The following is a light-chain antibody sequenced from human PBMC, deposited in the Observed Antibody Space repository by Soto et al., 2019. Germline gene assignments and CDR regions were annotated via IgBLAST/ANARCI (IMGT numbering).Light chain of an antibody. CDR3: SSYKSSSTRV. Sequence: QSALTQPASVSGSPGQSMAISGTGTSRNVGAYDYVSWYQQHPDKAPKLMIYEVSNRPSGVSNRFSGSKSVNTATLTISGLQAEDEADYYCSSYKSSSTRVFGTGTKVTVL. V-gene: IGLV2-14*03. CDR1: SRNVGAYDY. CDR2: EVS. J-gene: IGLJ1*01.